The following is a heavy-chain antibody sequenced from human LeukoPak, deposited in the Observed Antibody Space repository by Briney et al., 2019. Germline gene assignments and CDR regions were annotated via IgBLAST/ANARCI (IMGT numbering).Heavy chain of an antibody. V-gene: IGHV1-18*01. D-gene: IGHD2-15*01. Sequence: ASVKVSCKASGGTFSSYAISWVRQAPGQGLEWMGWISAYNGNTNYAQNLQGRVTMTTDTSTSTAYMELKNLRSDGTAVYYCARDCSGGSCYLDYWGQGTLVTVSS. J-gene: IGHJ4*02. CDR2: ISAYNGNT. CDR1: GGTFSSYA. CDR3: ARDCSGGSCYLDY.